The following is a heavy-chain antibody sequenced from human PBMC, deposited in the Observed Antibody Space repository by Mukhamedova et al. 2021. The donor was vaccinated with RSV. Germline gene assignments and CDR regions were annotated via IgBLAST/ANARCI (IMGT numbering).Heavy chain of an antibody. Sequence: GFTLTTYSMNWVRRAPGKGLECISFISSNSDTIYYADSVEGRFTISRDNAKNSLYLQMTRLSAEDTAVYYCARAVSRGSDGSFD. D-gene: IGHD3-10*01. V-gene: IGHV3-48*01. CDR3: ARAVSRGSDGSFD. CDR2: ISSNSDTI. J-gene: IGHJ3*02. CDR1: GFTLTTYS.